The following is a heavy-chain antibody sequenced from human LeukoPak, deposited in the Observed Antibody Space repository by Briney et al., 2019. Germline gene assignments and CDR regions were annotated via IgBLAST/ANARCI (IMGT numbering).Heavy chain of an antibody. CDR1: GYTFTGYY. V-gene: IGHV1-2*02. Sequence: GASVKVSCKASGYTFTGYYMHWVRQAPGQGLEWMGWINPNSGGTNYAQKFQGRVTMTRDTSISTAYMELSRLRSDDTAVYYCARDGGRNYDSSGAFQHWGQGTLVTVSS. CDR3: ARDGGRNYDSSGAFQH. J-gene: IGHJ1*01. D-gene: IGHD3-22*01. CDR2: INPNSGGT.